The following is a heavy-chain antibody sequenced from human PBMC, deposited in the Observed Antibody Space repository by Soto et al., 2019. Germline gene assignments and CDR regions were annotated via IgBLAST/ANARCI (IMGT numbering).Heavy chain of an antibody. J-gene: IGHJ4*02. Sequence: QVQLQESGPGLVKPSGTLSLTCTVSGASISSTSSGDWWSWVRQPPGKGLEWIGEIHHSGNTNYNPSLKSRVTMSVDKSKNQFSLRLSSVTAADTAVDWCAKMVGATLVDYWGQGTLVTVSS. CDR3: AKMVGATLVDY. D-gene: IGHD1-26*01. CDR2: IHHSGNT. V-gene: IGHV4-4*01. CDR1: GASISSTSSGDW.